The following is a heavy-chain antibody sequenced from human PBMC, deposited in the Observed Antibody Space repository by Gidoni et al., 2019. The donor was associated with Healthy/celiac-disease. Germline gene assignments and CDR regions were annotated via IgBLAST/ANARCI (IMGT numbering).Heavy chain of an antibody. D-gene: IGHD1-7*01. CDR3: AKNWNLLSGWFDP. J-gene: IGHJ5*02. CDR2: ISSSSSTI. CDR1: GFPFSSYS. Sequence: EVQLVESGGGLVQPGGSLRFSCPASGFPFSSYSMNWVRQAPGKGLEWVSYISSSSSTIYYADSVKGRFTISRDNAKNSLYLQRNSLRDEDTAVYYCAKNWNLLSGWFDPWGQGTLVTVSS. V-gene: IGHV3-48*02.